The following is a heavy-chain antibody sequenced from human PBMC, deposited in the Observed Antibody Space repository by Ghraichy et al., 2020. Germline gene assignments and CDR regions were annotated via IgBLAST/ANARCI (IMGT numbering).Heavy chain of an antibody. CDR2: IVPIFGTT. CDR3: ARPGPSSLSGLTFDF. CDR1: GGTFTSIG. D-gene: IGHD2-2*01. J-gene: IGHJ4*02. Sequence: SVKVSCKVSGGTFTSIGISWVRQAPGQGLEWLGAIVPIFGTTNYAQKFQGRLTITADRSTTSAYMELNSLRSEDTAVYYCARPGPSSLSGLTFDFWGQGSLVTVSS. V-gene: IGHV1-69*06.